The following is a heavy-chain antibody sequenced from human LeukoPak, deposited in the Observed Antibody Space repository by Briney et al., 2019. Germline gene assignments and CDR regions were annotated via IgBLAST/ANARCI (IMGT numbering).Heavy chain of an antibody. J-gene: IGHJ4*02. Sequence: GGSLRLSCAASGFTFSNAWMSWVRQAPGKGLEWVGRIKSKTDGGTTDYAAPVKGRFTISRDDSKNTLYLQMNSLKTEDTAVYYCTTEENVDIVATILYYWGQGTLVTVSS. CDR2: IKSKTDGGTT. V-gene: IGHV3-15*01. D-gene: IGHD5-12*01. CDR3: TTEENVDIVATILYY. CDR1: GFTFSNAW.